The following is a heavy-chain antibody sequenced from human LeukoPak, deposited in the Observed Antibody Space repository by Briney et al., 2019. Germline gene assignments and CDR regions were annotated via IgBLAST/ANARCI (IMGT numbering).Heavy chain of an antibody. D-gene: IGHD3-9*01. V-gene: IGHV4-39*07. CDR2: NYYSDIT. CDR3: ARAPLLTGYFDFDY. J-gene: IGHJ4*02. CDR1: GGSISSTDSY. Sequence: SETLSLTCTVSGGSISSTDSYWGWIRQSPGRGLEWIGNNYYSDITYYNPSLKSRVTTSVDKSKNQFSLKLSSVTAADTAVYYCARAPLLTGYFDFDYWGQGTLVTVSS.